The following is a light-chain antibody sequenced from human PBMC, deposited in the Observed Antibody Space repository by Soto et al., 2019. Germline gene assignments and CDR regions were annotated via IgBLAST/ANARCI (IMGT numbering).Light chain of an antibody. Sequence: QSVLTQPPSASGTPGQRVTISCSGSSSNIESNTVNWYQHLPGTAPKLLIYSDNQRPSGVPDRFSGSNSGTSASLAISGLQSEDEADYYCAAWDDSPNGVVFXTATKVTVL. CDR3: AAWDDSPNGVV. CDR1: SSNIESNT. CDR2: SDN. V-gene: IGLV1-44*01. J-gene: IGLJ1*01.